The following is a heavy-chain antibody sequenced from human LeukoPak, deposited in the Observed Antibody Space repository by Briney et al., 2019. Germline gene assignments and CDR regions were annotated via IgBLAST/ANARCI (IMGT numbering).Heavy chain of an antibody. D-gene: IGHD6-19*01. Sequence: GGSLRLSCAASGFTVSSNYMTWVRQAPGKGLEWVSVVYGGDTTYYADSVKGRFTISRDNSKNTLYLQMNSLRAEDTAIYYCAKSRGIYDNSGWRTFDYWGQGTLVTVSS. V-gene: IGHV3-53*01. CDR2: VYGGDTT. CDR3: AKSRGIYDNSGWRTFDY. CDR1: GFTVSSNY. J-gene: IGHJ4*02.